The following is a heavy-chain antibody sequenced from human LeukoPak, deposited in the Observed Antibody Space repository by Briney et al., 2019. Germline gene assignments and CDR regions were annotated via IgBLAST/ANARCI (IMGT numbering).Heavy chain of an antibody. CDR3: ARVGSREGAFDI. Sequence: SETLSLTCTVSGGSISSYYWSWIRRPPGKGLEWIGYIYYSGSTNYNPSLKSRVTISVDTSKNQFSLKLSSVTAADTAVYYCARVGSREGAFDIWGQGTMVTVSS. D-gene: IGHD3-10*01. CDR2: IYYSGST. J-gene: IGHJ3*02. V-gene: IGHV4-59*01. CDR1: GGSISSYY.